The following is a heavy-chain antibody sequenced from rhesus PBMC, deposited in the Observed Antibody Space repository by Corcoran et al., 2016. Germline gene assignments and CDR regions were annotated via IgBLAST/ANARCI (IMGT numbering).Heavy chain of an antibody. CDR2: ISGSGGST. Sequence: QLQLQESGPGLVKPSETLSLTCAVSGGSISSNWWSWIRQPPGKGLGWIGRISGSGGSTTYNPARKSRVTISTDTAKNQLSLKLISVTAADTAVYYCASYGSNYVFDYWGQGVLVTVSS. J-gene: IGHJ4*01. V-gene: IGHV4-173*01. CDR1: GGSISSNW. CDR3: ASYGSNYVFDY. D-gene: IGHD4-29*01.